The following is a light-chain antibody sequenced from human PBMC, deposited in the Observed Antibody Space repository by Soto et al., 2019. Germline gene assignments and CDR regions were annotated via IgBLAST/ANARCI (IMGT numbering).Light chain of an antibody. Sequence: AIRMTQSPSSFSASTGDRVTITCRASQGISSYLAWYQQKPGKAPKLLIYAASTLQSGVPSRFSRSPSGTDFTLTISCLHSEDFATYYCPQYYSYPPAVGQGTRLES. V-gene: IGKV1-8*01. J-gene: IGKJ5*01. CDR1: QGISSY. CDR2: AAS. CDR3: PQYYSYPPA.